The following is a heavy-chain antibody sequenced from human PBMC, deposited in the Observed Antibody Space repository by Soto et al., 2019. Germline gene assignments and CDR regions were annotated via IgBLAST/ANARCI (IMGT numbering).Heavy chain of an antibody. Sequence: QVQLVQSGAEVKKPGASVKVSCKASGYTFTGYYMHWVRQAPGQGLEWMGWINPNSGGTNYAQKSQGRVTMTRDTSISTAYMELSRLRSDDTAVYYCARESDIVVVPAASVGYWFDPWGQGTLVTVSS. CDR1: GYTFTGYY. CDR2: INPNSGGT. V-gene: IGHV1-2*02. J-gene: IGHJ5*02. D-gene: IGHD2-2*01. CDR3: ARESDIVVVPAASVGYWFDP.